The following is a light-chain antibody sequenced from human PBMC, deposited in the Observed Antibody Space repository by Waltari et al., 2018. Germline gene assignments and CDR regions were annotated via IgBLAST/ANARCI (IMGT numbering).Light chain of an antibody. J-gene: IGLJ1*01. CDR1: SSAVGNYNL. Sequence: QSGLAQPASASGSPGQSITITCPGTSSAVGNYNLVSWYQQRPGKAPTRLIYEVTKRAPGTSDRFSASKSGNTASLSISGLQAQEDEADYYCCSYVGLGTYVFGTGTKVTV. V-gene: IGLV2-23*02. CDR2: EVT. CDR3: CSYVGLGTYV.